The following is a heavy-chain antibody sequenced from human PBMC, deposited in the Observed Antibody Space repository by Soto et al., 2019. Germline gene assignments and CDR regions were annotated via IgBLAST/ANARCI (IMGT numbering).Heavy chain of an antibody. CDR3: ARAYDFWSGMGY. D-gene: IGHD3-3*01. CDR1: GGTFSSYA. V-gene: IGHV1-69*01. J-gene: IGHJ4*02. Sequence: QVQLVQSGAEVKKPGSSVKVSCKASGGTFSSYAISWVRQAPGQGLEWMGGIIPIFGTANYAQKFQGRVTITADESTSTAYRELSSLRAEDTAVYYCARAYDFWSGMGYWGQGTLVTVSS. CDR2: IIPIFGTA.